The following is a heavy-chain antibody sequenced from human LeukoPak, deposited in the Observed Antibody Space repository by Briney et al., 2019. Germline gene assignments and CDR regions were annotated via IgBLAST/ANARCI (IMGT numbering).Heavy chain of an antibody. CDR1: GFTFSRYW. J-gene: IGHJ6*02. CDR3: ARDSKIVASYYYYGMDV. V-gene: IGHV3-7*03. Sequence: GGSLRLSCAASGFTFSRYWMSWVRQAPGKGLEWVANIKEGGSEKYYEDSVKGRFTISRDNAKNSLYLQMNSLRAEDTAVYYCARDSKIVASYYYYGMDVWGQGTTVTVSS. CDR2: IKEGGSEK. D-gene: IGHD5-12*01.